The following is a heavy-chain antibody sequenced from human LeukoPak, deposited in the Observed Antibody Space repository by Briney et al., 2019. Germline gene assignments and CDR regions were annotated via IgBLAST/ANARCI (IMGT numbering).Heavy chain of an antibody. CDR3: ARENGSGSYYSSYYYYYYMDV. J-gene: IGHJ6*03. D-gene: IGHD3-10*01. CDR2: ISAYNGNT. V-gene: IGHV1-18*01. Sequence: GASVKVSCKASGYTFTSYGISWVRQAPGQGLEWMGWISAYNGNTNYAQKLQGRVTMTTDTSTSTAYMELRSLRSDDTAVYYCARENGSGSYYSSYYYYYYMDVWGKGTTVTVSS. CDR1: GYTFTSYG.